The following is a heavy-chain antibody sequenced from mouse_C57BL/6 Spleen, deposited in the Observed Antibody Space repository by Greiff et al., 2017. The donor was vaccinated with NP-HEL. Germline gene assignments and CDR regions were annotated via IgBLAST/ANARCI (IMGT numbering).Heavy chain of an antibody. CDR3: AIDGGFLDGGFAY. CDR1: GYTFTSYW. D-gene: IGHD2-3*01. CDR2: LHPSDSDT. J-gene: IGHJ3*01. V-gene: IGHV1-74*01. Sequence: QVQLQQPGAELVKPGASVQVSCKASGYTFTSYWMHWVKPRPGQGLAWLGRLHPSDSDTNYNQKFKGKATLTVDKSSSTAYMQLSSLTSEDSAVYYCAIDGGFLDGGFAYWGQVTLVTVSA.